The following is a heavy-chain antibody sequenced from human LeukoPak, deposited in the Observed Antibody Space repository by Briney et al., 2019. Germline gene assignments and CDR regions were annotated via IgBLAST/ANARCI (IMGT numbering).Heavy chain of an antibody. D-gene: IGHD2-21*01. CDR2: ISGSGGSI. J-gene: IGHJ4*02. Sequence: GGSLRLSCAASGFTFSSYAMSWVRQAPGKGLEWVSAISGSGGSIYYADSVKGRFTISRDNAKNSLYLQMNSLRAEDTAVYYCAKEIVVVIALYYFDYWGQGTLVTVSS. CDR1: GFTFSSYA. CDR3: AKEIVVVIALYYFDY. V-gene: IGHV3-23*01.